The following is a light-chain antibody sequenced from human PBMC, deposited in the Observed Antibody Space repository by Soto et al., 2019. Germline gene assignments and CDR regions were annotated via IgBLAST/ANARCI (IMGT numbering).Light chain of an antibody. CDR2: DTN. Sequence: QAVVTQEPSLTVSPGGTVTLTCASSTGAVTNDHYPYWFQQKPGQAPRTLIYDTNNKHSWTPARFSGALLGGKAALTLSGAQPEDEADYYCFLTYSAAYVVSGGGTKVTVL. CDR3: FLTYSAAYVV. CDR1: TGAVTNDHY. J-gene: IGLJ2*01. V-gene: IGLV7-46*01.